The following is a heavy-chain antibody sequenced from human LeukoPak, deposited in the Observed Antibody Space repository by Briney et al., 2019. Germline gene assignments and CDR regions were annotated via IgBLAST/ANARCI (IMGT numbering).Heavy chain of an antibody. J-gene: IGHJ4*02. CDR1: GFDFIRYA. CDR3: AQYRDYSDRLFEY. V-gene: IGHV3-23*01. CDR2: LTSGGRI. D-gene: IGHD4-17*01. Sequence: GGSLRLSCAATGFDFIRYAMSSVCQAPGKGLEWVSTLTSGGRIYYADSVKGRFTISRDNPRNTLHLQMNSLRVEDKAIYYCAQYRDYSDRLFEYWGLGTLVSVS.